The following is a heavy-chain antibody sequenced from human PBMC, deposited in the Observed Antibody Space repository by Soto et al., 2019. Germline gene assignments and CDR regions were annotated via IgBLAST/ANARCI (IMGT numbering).Heavy chain of an antibody. V-gene: IGHV3-66*01. CDR1: GFTVSSNY. J-gene: IGHJ6*03. Sequence: PGGSLRLSCAASGFTVSSNYMSWVRQAPGKGLEWVSVIYSGGSTYYADSVKGRFTISRDNSKNTLYLQMNSLRAEDTAVYYCARGLHQTRYYYYYMDVWGKGTTVTVSS. CDR2: IYSGGST. CDR3: ARGLHQTRYYYYYMDV.